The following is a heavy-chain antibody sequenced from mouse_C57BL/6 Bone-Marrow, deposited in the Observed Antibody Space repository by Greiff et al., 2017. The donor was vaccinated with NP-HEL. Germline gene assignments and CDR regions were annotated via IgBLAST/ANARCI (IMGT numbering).Heavy chain of an antibody. J-gene: IGHJ3*01. CDR2: IYPRSGNT. CDR3: ARRWLLRAWFAY. Sequence: VKLMESGAELARPGASVKLSCKASGYTFTSYGISWVKQRTGQGLEWIGEIYPRSGNTYYNEKFKGKATLTADKSSSTAYMELRSLTSEDSAVYFGARRWLLRAWFAYWGQGTLVTVSA. D-gene: IGHD2-3*01. V-gene: IGHV1-81*01. CDR1: GYTFTSYG.